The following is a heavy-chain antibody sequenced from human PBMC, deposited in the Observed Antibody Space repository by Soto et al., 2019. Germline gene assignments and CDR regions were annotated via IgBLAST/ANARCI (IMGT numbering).Heavy chain of an antibody. CDR1: GFTFSSYA. CDR2: FSGSGDNT. CDR3: AKDRYDILTGYPIQYGMDV. V-gene: IGHV3-23*01. Sequence: EVQLLESGGGLVQPGGSLRLSCAASGFTFSSYAMSWVRQAPGKGLEWVSSFSGSGDNTDYADCVKGRFTISRDNSKNSLYMQMNRLRAEDTAVYYCAKDRYDILTGYPIQYGMDVWGQGTTVTVSS. D-gene: IGHD3-9*01. J-gene: IGHJ6*02.